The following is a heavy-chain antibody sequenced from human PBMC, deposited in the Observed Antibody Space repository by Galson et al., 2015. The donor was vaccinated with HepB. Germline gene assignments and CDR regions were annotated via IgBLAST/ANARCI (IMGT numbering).Heavy chain of an antibody. CDR1: GFTFSSYS. J-gene: IGHJ5*02. CDR3: ARDVFRNYYDSA. CDR2: ISSSSSYI. D-gene: IGHD3-22*01. Sequence: SLRLSCAASGFTFSSYSMNWVRQAPGKGLEWVSSISSSSSYIYYADSVKGRFTISRDNAKNSLYLQMNSLRAEDTAVYYCARDVFRNYYDSAWGQGTLVTVSS. V-gene: IGHV3-21*01.